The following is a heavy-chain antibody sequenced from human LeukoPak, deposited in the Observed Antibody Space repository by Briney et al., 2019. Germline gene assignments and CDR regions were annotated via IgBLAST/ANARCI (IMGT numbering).Heavy chain of an antibody. Sequence: SETLSLTCAVYGGSFSGYYWSWIRQPPGKGLEWIGEINHSGSTNYNPSLKSRVTISVDTSKNQFSLKLSSVTAADTAAYYCARVYCGSTSCLYYFDYWGQGTLVTVSS. CDR3: ARVYCGSTSCLYYFDY. CDR2: INHSGST. J-gene: IGHJ4*02. D-gene: IGHD2-2*01. CDR1: GGSFSGYY. V-gene: IGHV4-34*01.